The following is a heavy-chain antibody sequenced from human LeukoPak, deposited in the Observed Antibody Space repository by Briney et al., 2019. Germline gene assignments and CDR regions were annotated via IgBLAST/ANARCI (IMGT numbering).Heavy chain of an antibody. D-gene: IGHD3-3*01. Sequence: GGSLRLSCAASGFTFSSYSMNWVRQAPGKGLEWVSYISSSSSTIYYADSVKGRFTISRDNAKNSLYLQMNSLRAEDTAVYYCARESGFWSGYYIGAFDIWGQGTMVTVSS. CDR1: GFTFSSYS. CDR3: ARESGFWSGYYIGAFDI. CDR2: ISSSSSTI. J-gene: IGHJ3*02. V-gene: IGHV3-48*01.